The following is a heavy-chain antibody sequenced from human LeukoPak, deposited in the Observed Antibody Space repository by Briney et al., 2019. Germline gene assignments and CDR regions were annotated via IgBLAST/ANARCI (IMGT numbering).Heavy chain of an antibody. Sequence: ASVKVSCKASGYTFNSYYMHWVRQAPGQGLEWMGIINPSGGSTSYAQKFQGRVTMTRGTSTSTVYMELSSLRSEDAAVYYCARESYGGEDNWGQGTLVTVSS. V-gene: IGHV1-46*02. CDR2: INPSGGST. J-gene: IGHJ4*02. CDR1: GYTFNSYY. CDR3: ARESYGGEDN. D-gene: IGHD4-23*01.